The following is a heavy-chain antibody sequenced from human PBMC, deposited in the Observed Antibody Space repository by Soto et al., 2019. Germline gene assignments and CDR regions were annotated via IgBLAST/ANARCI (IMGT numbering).Heavy chain of an antibody. Sequence: QVQLVESGGGVVQPGRSLRLSCAASGFTFSSYGMHWVRQAPGKGLEWVAVISYDGSNKYYADSVKGRFTISRDNSKNTLHLQMNSLRAEDTAVYYCAKDLQGITMVRGVMDVWGQGTTVTVSS. V-gene: IGHV3-30*18. J-gene: IGHJ6*02. CDR1: GFTFSSYG. CDR3: AKDLQGITMVRGVMDV. D-gene: IGHD3-10*01. CDR2: ISYDGSNK.